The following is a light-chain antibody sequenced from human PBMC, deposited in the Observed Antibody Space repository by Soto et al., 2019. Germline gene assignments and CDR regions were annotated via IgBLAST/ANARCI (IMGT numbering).Light chain of an antibody. Sequence: EVVLTQSPATLSLSPGEGATLSCRASQSVSSYLNWYQQKPGQAPRLLIYGVSNRATGIPARFSGSGSGTDFTLTISNLEAEDFAVYYCQQGSNWLITFGQGTRLEI. V-gene: IGKV3-11*01. CDR2: GVS. CDR3: QQGSNWLIT. CDR1: QSVSSY. J-gene: IGKJ5*01.